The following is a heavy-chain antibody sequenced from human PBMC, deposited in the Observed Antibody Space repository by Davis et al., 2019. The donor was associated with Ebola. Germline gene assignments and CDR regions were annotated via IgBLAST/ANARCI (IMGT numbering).Heavy chain of an antibody. CDR2: IYWDDDK. J-gene: IGHJ3*02. CDR1: GFSLSTRGVG. D-gene: IGHD3-3*01. V-gene: IGHV2-5*02. CDR3: AHSSSYYDFWSGSQEAGAFDI. Sequence: SGPTLVKPTQTLTLTCTFSGFSLSTRGVGVGWIRQPPGKALEWLALIYWDDDKRYSPSLKSRLTITKDTSKNQVVLTMTNMDPVDTATYYCAHSSSYYDFWSGSQEAGAFDIWGQGTMVTVSS.